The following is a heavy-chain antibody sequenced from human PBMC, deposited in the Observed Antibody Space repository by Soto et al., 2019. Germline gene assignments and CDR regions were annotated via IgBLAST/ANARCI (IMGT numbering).Heavy chain of an antibody. CDR1: GGSISSSSYY. CDR3: ARGPDYYDNSGMTFHI. D-gene: IGHD3-22*01. Sequence: SETLSLTCTVSGGSISSSSYYWGWIRQPPGKGLEWIAYIYYTGSTYYNPSLKSRFTISVDPSQNQFSLRLSSATAADTAVYYCARGPDYYDNSGMTFHIWGQGTMVTVSS. J-gene: IGHJ3*02. CDR2: IYYTGST. V-gene: IGHV4-31*03.